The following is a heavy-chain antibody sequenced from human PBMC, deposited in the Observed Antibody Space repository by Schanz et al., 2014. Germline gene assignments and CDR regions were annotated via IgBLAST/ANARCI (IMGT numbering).Heavy chain of an antibody. D-gene: IGHD3-10*01. Sequence: EVHLVESGGGLVQPGGSLRLSCAVSGFTFSHYWLSWVRQTPGKRLEWVANIRQDGSAKFYVDSVNSRFAISRDNAENSVYLQMNSLRAEDTAVYYCARDGFGGYLDSWGQGTLVTVSS. V-gene: IGHV3-7*03. CDR2: IRQDGSAK. J-gene: IGHJ4*02. CDR1: GFTFSHYW. CDR3: ARDGFGGYLDS.